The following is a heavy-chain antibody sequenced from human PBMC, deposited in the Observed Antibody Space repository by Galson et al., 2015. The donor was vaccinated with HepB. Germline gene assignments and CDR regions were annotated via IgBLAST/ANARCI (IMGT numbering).Heavy chain of an antibody. D-gene: IGHD6-6*01. Sequence: SVKVSCKASGYTFTSYAMHWVRQAPGQRLEWMGWINAGNGNTKYSQKFQGRVTITRDTSASTAYMELSSLRSEDTAVYYCARDRYYASIAASRNWFDPWGQGTLVTVSP. J-gene: IGHJ5*02. CDR1: GYTFTSYA. V-gene: IGHV1-3*01. CDR2: INAGNGNT. CDR3: ARDRYYASIAASRNWFDP.